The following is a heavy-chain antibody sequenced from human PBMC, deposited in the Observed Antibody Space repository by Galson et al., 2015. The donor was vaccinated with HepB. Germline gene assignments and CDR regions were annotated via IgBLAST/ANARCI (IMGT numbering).Heavy chain of an antibody. V-gene: IGHV3-23*01. J-gene: IGHJ4*02. D-gene: IGHD3-10*01. CDR1: GFTFSSYA. Sequence: SLRLSCAASGFTFSSYAMSWVRQAPGKGLEWVSAISGSGGSTSYADSVKGRFTISRDNSKNTLYLQMNSLRAEDTAVYYCAKGTVRGVIKGTVDYWGQGTLVTVSS. CDR2: ISGSGGST. CDR3: AKGTVRGVIKGTVDY.